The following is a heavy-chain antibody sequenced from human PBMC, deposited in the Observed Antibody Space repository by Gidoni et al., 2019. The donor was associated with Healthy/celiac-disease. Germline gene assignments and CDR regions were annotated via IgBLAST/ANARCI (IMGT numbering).Heavy chain of an antibody. CDR3: ARGVVTREYYYYGMDV. V-gene: IGHV4-34*01. CDR2: INHSGST. CDR1: GGSFSGYY. J-gene: IGHJ6*02. Sequence: QVQLQQWGAGLLKPSETLSLTCAVYGGSFSGYYWSWIRQPPGQGLEWIGEINHSGSTNYNPSLKSRVTISVDTSKNQFSLKLSSVTAADTAVYYCARGVVTREYYYYGMDVWGQGTTVTVSS. D-gene: IGHD7-27*01.